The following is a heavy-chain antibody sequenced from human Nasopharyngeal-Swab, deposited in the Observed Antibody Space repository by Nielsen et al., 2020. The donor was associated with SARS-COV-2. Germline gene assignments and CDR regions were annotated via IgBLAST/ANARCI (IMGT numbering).Heavy chain of an antibody. V-gene: IGHV3-21*01. CDR3: ARAKSIVGASYYYYGMDV. CDR1: GFTFSSYS. CDR2: ISSSSSYI. Sequence: GESLKISCAASGFTFSSYSMNWVRQAPGKGLEWVSSISSSSSYIYYADSVEGRFTISRDNAKNSLYLQMNSLRAEDTAVYYCARAKSIVGASYYYYGMDVWGQGTTVTVSS. D-gene: IGHD1-26*01. J-gene: IGHJ6*02.